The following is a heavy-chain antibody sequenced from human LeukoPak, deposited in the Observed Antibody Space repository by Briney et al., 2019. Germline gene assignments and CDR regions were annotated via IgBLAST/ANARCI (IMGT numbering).Heavy chain of an antibody. Sequence: GGSPRLSCAASGFTFSSYSMNWVRQAPGKGLEWVSYISSSSSTIYYADSVKGRFTISRDNAKNSLYLQMNSLRAEDTAVYYCAVSTVPYYFDYWGQGTLVTVSS. J-gene: IGHJ4*02. CDR1: GFTFSSYS. D-gene: IGHD4-17*01. CDR3: AVSTVPYYFDY. CDR2: ISSSSSTI. V-gene: IGHV3-48*01.